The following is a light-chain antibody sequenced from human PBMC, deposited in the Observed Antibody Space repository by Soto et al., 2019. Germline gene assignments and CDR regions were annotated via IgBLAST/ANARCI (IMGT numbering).Light chain of an antibody. J-gene: IGLJ3*02. CDR2: EDN. CDR1: SGSIASNY. Sequence: NFMLTQPHSVSESPGKTVTISCTRSSGSIASNYVQWYQQRPGSAPTTVIYEDNQRPSGVTDRFSGSIDSSSNSASLTISGLKTEDGADYYCQSYDSSKEVFGGGTKLTVL. V-gene: IGLV6-57*03. CDR3: QSYDSSKEV.